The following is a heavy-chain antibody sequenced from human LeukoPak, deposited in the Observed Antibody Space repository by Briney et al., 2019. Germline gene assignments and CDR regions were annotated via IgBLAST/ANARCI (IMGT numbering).Heavy chain of an antibody. V-gene: IGHV4-61*02. J-gene: IGHJ3*02. Sequence: SQTLSLTCTVSGGSISSGSDYWSWIRQPAGKGLEWIGRIYFRGSTNYNPSLKSRVTISIDTSKNQFSLNVSSVTAADTAVYYCARIGLGELSFLPEEAFDIWGQGTMVTVSS. CDR3: ARIGLGELSFLPEEAFDI. D-gene: IGHD3-16*02. CDR2: IYFRGST. CDR1: GGSISSGSDY.